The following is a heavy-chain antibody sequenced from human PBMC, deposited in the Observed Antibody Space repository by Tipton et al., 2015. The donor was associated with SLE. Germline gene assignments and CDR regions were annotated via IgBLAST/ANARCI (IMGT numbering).Heavy chain of an antibody. CDR3: AILDTTPSSF. CDR1: GLTVSSNS. J-gene: IGHJ4*02. CDR2: IHFGGST. Sequence: GSLRLSCAASGLTVSSNSMSWVRQAPGKGLEWVSVIHFGGSTFYVASVKGRFTIPRDISKNTLYLQMDNLGTEDTALYYCAILDTTPSSFWGQGTLVTVSS. V-gene: IGHV3-53*05. D-gene: IGHD1-1*01.